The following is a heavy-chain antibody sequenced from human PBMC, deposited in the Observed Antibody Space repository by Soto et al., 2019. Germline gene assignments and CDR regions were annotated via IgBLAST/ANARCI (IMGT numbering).Heavy chain of an antibody. CDR2: MNPNSGNT. J-gene: IGHJ6*02. D-gene: IGHD3-3*01. Sequence: ASVKVSCKASGYTFTSYDINWVRQATGQGLEWMGWMNPNSGNTGYAQKFQGRVTMTRNTSISTAYMELSSLRSEDTAVYYCAREITIFGVVTAGMDVWGQGTTVTVSS. CDR3: AREITIFGVVTAGMDV. CDR1: GYTFTSYD. V-gene: IGHV1-8*01.